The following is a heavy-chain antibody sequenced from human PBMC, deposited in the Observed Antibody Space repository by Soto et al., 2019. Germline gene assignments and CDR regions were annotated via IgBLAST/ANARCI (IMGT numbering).Heavy chain of an antibody. CDR2: IYYSGST. Sequence: SETLSLTCTVSGGSISSYYWSWIRQPPGKGLEWIGYIYYSGSTNYNPSLKSRVTISVDTSKNQFSLKLSSVTAADTAVYYCARDLYYYDSSGYYDYWGQGTLVTVSS. D-gene: IGHD3-22*01. V-gene: IGHV4-59*01. CDR1: GGSISSYY. CDR3: ARDLYYYDSSGYYDY. J-gene: IGHJ4*02.